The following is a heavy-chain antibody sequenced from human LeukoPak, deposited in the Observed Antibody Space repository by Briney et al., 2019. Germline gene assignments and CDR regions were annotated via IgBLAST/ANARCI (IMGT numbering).Heavy chain of an antibody. CDR3: AKWPEGAMDYFDY. D-gene: IGHD3-16*01. Sequence: GGSLRLSCAASGFSFSSYAMTWARQAPVKGLEWVSAISGDGTRTYYADSVKGRFTISRDNSKNTLYLEMSSLRVEDTAIYYCAKWPEGAMDYFDYWGQGTLVTVSS. V-gene: IGHV3-23*01. J-gene: IGHJ4*02. CDR2: ISGDGTRT. CDR1: GFSFSSYA.